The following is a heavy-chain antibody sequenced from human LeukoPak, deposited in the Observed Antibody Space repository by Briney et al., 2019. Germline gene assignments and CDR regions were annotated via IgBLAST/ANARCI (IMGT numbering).Heavy chain of an antibody. CDR1: GFTFSSYE. CDR3: ARTKWLEAIDY. V-gene: IGHV3-48*03. Sequence: GGSLRHSCAASGFTFSSYERNWVRQAPGGGLEWVSYISSSGSTIYYADSVKGRFTVSRDNAKNSLYLQMNSLRAEDTAVYYCARTKWLEAIDYWGQGTLVTVSS. J-gene: IGHJ4*02. CDR2: ISSSGSTI. D-gene: IGHD6-19*01.